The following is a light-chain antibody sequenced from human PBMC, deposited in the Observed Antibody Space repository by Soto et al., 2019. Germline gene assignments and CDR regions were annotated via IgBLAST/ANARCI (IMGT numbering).Light chain of an antibody. V-gene: IGLV3-21*01. CDR2: SDT. CDR1: NIGSKG. Sequence: SYELTQPPSVSVAPGETARISCGGNNIGSKGVHWYQQKPGQAPVLVIYSDTDLPPVIPERFSGSNSANMATLTISRVEAGDEADYYCQVWDSGSAHVLFVGGTKLTVL. J-gene: IGLJ2*01. CDR3: QVWDSGSAHVL.